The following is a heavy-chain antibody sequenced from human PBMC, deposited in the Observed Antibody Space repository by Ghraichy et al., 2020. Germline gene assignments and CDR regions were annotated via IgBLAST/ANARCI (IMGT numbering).Heavy chain of an antibody. J-gene: IGHJ4*02. CDR1: GGSFSGYY. CDR2: INHSGST. D-gene: IGHD6-19*01. Sequence: SETLSLTCAVYGGSFSGYYWSWIRQPPGKGLEWIGEINHSGSTNYNPSLKSRATISVDTSKNQFSLKLTSVTAADTAVYYCARGTLGGGWYGYWGQGTLATVSS. CDR3: ARGTLGGGWYGY. V-gene: IGHV4-34*01.